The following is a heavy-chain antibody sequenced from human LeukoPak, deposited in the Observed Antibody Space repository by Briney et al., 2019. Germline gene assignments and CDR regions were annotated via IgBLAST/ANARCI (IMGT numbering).Heavy chain of an antibody. V-gene: IGHV4-39*02. Sequence: SETLSLTCTVSGCSISSSNYYWGWIRQPPGKGLEWIASIHYSETTYYNPSLKSRVTISVDTSKNHFSLKLSSVTAADTAVYYCARGPTYQPIDFWGQGTLVTVSS. D-gene: IGHD2-2*01. CDR2: IHYSETT. J-gene: IGHJ4*02. CDR1: GCSISSSNYY. CDR3: ARGPTYQPIDF.